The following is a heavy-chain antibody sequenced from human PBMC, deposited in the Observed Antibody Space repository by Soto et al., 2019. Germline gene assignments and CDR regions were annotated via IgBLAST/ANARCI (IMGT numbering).Heavy chain of an antibody. Sequence: QVQLVESGGGVVQPGRSLRLSCAASGFTFSSYGMHWVRQAPGKGLEWVAVIWYDGSNKYYADSVKGRFTISRDNSKNTLYLQMNSLRAEAKAVYYCARDHLLSRIAAASGAFDIWGQGTMVTVSS. CDR3: ARDHLLSRIAAASGAFDI. CDR2: IWYDGSNK. V-gene: IGHV3-33*01. D-gene: IGHD6-13*01. CDR1: GFTFSSYG. J-gene: IGHJ3*02.